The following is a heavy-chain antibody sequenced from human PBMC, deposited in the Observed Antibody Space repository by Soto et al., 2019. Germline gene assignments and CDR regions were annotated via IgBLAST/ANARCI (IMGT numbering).Heavy chain of an antibody. CDR3: ARDLGFRGYQLLTLWGDDYDASHGMDV. Sequence: GGSLRLSCAASGFTFSGYYMSWIRQAPGKGLEWVSYISSSGSTIYYADSVKGRFTTSRDNAKNSLYLQMNSLRAEDTAVYYCARDLGFRGYQLLTLWGDDYDASHGMDVWGQGTTVTVSS. D-gene: IGHD2-2*01. V-gene: IGHV3-11*01. J-gene: IGHJ6*02. CDR2: ISSSGSTI. CDR1: GFTFSGYY.